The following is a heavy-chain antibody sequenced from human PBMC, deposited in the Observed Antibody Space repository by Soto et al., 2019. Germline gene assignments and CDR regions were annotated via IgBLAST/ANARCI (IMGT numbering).Heavy chain of an antibody. J-gene: IGHJ3*02. Sequence: QVQLQESGPGLVKPSDTLSHTCAVSGYSISSSNWWGWIRQPPGKGLEWIGYIYYSGSTYYNPSLKSRVXTXVXXSKNQVALKLSSVTAVDTAVYYCARKNGVLDAFDIWGQGTMVTVSS. CDR1: GYSISSSNW. D-gene: IGHD4-17*01. CDR2: IYYSGST. CDR3: ARKNGVLDAFDI. V-gene: IGHV4-28*01.